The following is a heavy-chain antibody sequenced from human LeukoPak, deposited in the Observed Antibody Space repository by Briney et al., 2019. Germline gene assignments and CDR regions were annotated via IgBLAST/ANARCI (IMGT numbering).Heavy chain of an antibody. V-gene: IGHV3-21*01. CDR2: ISSGSSYI. Sequence: PGGSLRPSCAASGFTFSSYSMNWVRQAPGKGLEWVSSISSGSSYIYYADSVKGRFTISRDNAKNSLYLQMNSLRAEDTAVYYCARDRSTMVRGAHYFDYWGQGTLVTVSS. CDR3: ARDRSTMVRGAHYFDY. J-gene: IGHJ4*02. CDR1: GFTFSSYS. D-gene: IGHD3-10*01.